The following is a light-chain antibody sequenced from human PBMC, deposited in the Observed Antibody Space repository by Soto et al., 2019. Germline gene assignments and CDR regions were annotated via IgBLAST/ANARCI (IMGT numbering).Light chain of an antibody. CDR1: QRISSY. CDR3: QQSYSLTLT. J-gene: IGKJ4*01. V-gene: IGKV1-39*01. Sequence: DIQMTQSPSSLSASVGDRVTITCRASQRISSYLNWYQQKPGKAPKLLIYAASSLQSGVPSRFSGSGSGTDFTLTISSLQPEDFATYYCQQSYSLTLTFGGGTKVEIK. CDR2: AAS.